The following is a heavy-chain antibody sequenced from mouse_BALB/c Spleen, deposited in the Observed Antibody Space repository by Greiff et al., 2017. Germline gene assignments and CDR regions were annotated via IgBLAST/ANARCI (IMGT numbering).Heavy chain of an antibody. CDR1: GDSITSGY. Sequence: EVMLVESGPSLVKPSQTLSLTCSVTGDSITSGYWNWIRKFPGNKLEYMGYISYSGSTYYNPSLKSRISITRDTSKNQYYLQLNSVTTEDTATYYCARYGDRYGNPFAYWGQGTLVTVSA. CDR3: ARYGDRYGNPFAY. J-gene: IGHJ3*01. D-gene: IGHD2-10*02. CDR2: ISYSGST. V-gene: IGHV3-8*02.